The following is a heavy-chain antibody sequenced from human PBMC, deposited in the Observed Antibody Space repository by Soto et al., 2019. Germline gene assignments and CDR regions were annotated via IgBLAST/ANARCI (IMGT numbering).Heavy chain of an antibody. D-gene: IGHD3-22*01. Sequence: GGSLRLFXAASGFTFNIYCKSWVRHAPGKGLEWVANIKQDGSEKYYVDSVKGRFTISRDNAKNSLYLQMNSLRAEDTAVYYCARYYYDSSGYYQYFQHWGQGTLVTVSS. V-gene: IGHV3-7*01. J-gene: IGHJ1*01. CDR3: ARYYYDSSGYYQYFQH. CDR2: IKQDGSEK. CDR1: GFTFNIYC.